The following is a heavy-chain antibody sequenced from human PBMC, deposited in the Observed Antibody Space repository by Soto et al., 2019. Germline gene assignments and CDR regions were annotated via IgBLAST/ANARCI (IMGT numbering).Heavy chain of an antibody. CDR2: IIPIFGTA. V-gene: IGHV1-69*01. CDR1: GGTFSSYA. J-gene: IGHJ4*02. D-gene: IGHD3-10*01. Sequence: QVQLVQSGAEVKKPGSSVKVSCKASGGTFSSYAISWVRQAPGQGLEWMGGIIPIFGTANYAQKFQGRVTITADESTSTAYMELSSLRSEDTAVYYCARKYYYGSGSSAPLYYFDYWGQGTLVTVSS. CDR3: ARKYYYGSGSSAPLYYFDY.